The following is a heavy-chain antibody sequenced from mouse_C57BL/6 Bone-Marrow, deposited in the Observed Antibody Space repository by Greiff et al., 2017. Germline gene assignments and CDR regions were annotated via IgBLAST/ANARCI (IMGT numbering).Heavy chain of an antibody. Sequence: VQLQQSGAELVRPGTSVKMSCKASGYTFTNYWIGWAKQRPGHGLEWIGDIYPGGGYTNYKEKFKGKATLTADKSSSTAYMQFSSLTSEDSAIYYCARSGDYDRFAYWGQGTLVTVSA. CDR1: GYTFTNYW. CDR3: ARSGDYDRFAY. J-gene: IGHJ3*01. CDR2: IYPGGGYT. V-gene: IGHV1-63*01. D-gene: IGHD2-4*01.